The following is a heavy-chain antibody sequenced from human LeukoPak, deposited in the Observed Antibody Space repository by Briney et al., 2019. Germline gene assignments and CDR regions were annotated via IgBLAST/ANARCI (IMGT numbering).Heavy chain of an antibody. V-gene: IGHV3-23*01. D-gene: IGHD1-26*01. Sequence: RGSLRLSCAASGFTFSSYAMSWVRQAPGKGLEWVSAISGSGGSTYYADSVKGRFTISRDNSKNTLYLQMNSLRAEDTAVYYCAKGNSGSYPNYYYYMDVWGKGTTVTVSS. J-gene: IGHJ6*03. CDR1: GFTFSSYA. CDR3: AKGNSGSYPNYYYYMDV. CDR2: ISGSGGST.